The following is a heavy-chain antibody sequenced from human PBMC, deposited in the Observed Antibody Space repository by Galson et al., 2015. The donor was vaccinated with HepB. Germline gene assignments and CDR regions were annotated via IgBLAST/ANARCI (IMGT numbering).Heavy chain of an antibody. D-gene: IGHD3-16*01. Sequence: SLRLSCAASGFTVSGNFFSWVRQAPGKGLEWVSVIYSGGSTFYAGSVKGRFTISRDTSKNTLYLQMNSLRIEDTAVYYCARDQGDDYTNYYYYHGMDVWGQGTTVTVSS. CDR2: IYSGGST. V-gene: IGHV3-66*01. J-gene: IGHJ6*02. CDR1: GFTVSGNF. CDR3: ARDQGDDYTNYYYYHGMDV.